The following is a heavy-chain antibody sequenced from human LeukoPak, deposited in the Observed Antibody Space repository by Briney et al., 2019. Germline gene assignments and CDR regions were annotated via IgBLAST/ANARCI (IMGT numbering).Heavy chain of an antibody. CDR1: GGPISSSSYY. Sequence: SETLSLTCTVSGGPISSSSYYWGWIRQPPGKGLEWIGSIYYSGSTYYNPSLKSRVTISVDTSKNQFSLKLSSVTAADTAVYYCAREGYSGYDFPDYWGQGTLVTVSS. CDR2: IYYSGST. V-gene: IGHV4-39*07. CDR3: AREGYSGYDFPDY. D-gene: IGHD5-12*01. J-gene: IGHJ4*02.